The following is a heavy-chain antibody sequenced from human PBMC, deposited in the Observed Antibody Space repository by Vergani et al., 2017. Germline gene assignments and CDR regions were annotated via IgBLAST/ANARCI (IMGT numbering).Heavy chain of an antibody. CDR2: IYPGDSDT. Sequence: EVQLVQSGAEVKKPGASLKISCKGSGYSFTSYWIGWVRPMPGGGLEWMVIIYPGDSDTKYSPSFQGQVTIAADKSISTAYLQWSSLKASEPAIYYCARLKVVAECALDVWGQGTMVTVSS. V-gene: IGHV5-51*01. D-gene: IGHD2-2*01. CDR1: GYSFTSYW. CDR3: ARLKVVAECALDV. J-gene: IGHJ3*01.